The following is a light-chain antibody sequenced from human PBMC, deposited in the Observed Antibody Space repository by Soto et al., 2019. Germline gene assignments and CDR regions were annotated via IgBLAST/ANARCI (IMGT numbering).Light chain of an antibody. CDR2: EVS. V-gene: IGLV2-23*02. J-gene: IGLJ2*01. CDR1: SSDVGSYSL. CDR3: CSYAGSSTYI. Sequence: QSALTQPASVSGSPGQSITISCTGTSSDVGSYSLVSWYQQHPGKAPKLMIYEVSKRPSGVSNRFSGSKSGNTASLTIFGLQAEDEADYYCCSYAGSSTYIFGGGTKVTVL.